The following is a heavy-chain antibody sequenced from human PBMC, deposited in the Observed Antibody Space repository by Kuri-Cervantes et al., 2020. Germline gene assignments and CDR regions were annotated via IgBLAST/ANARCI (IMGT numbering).Heavy chain of an antibody. V-gene: IGHV2-26*01. D-gene: IGHD6-19*01. J-gene: IGHJ4*02. CDR1: GFSLSNARMG. Sequence: SGPTLVKPTETLTLTCIVSGFSLSNARMGVSWIRQPPGKALEWLAHIFSSDEKSYSTSLKSRLTISKDTSKSQVVLTMTNMDPVDTATYYCAHWDSSGCPDYWGQGTLVTVSS. CDR3: AHWDSSGCPDY. CDR2: IFSSDEK.